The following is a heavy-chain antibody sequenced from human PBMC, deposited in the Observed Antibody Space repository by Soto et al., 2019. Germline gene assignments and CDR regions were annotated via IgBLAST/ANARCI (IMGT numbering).Heavy chain of an antibody. J-gene: IGHJ4*02. Sequence: PGGSLRLSCAASGFTFSTYNMNWVRQAPGKGLEWVSYISGRSRAIYYADSVKGRFTISRDNSKNTMYLEMNSLRAEDTAVYYCAKDTFYHDSSGYYVFDYWGQGTLVTVSS. V-gene: IGHV3-48*01. CDR1: GFTFSTYN. CDR2: ISGRSRAI. D-gene: IGHD3-22*01. CDR3: AKDTFYHDSSGYYVFDY.